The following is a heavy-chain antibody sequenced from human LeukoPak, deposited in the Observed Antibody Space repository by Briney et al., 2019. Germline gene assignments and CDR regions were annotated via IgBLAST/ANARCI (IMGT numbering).Heavy chain of an antibody. CDR2: INPNGGRT. CDR1: GYTFTRHS. D-gene: IGHD6-19*01. V-gene: IGHV1-46*01. Sequence: GASAKVSCKTSGYTFTRHSMHWVRQAPGQGLEWMGIINPNGGRTTYAQKIRGRVTMTRDMSTGTMYMEMSSLRSEDTAVYYCARDNNGWAWDYWGQGTLVTVPS. J-gene: IGHJ4*02. CDR3: ARDNNGWAWDY.